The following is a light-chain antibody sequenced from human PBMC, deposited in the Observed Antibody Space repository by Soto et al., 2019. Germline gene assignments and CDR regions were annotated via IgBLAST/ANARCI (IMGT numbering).Light chain of an antibody. J-gene: IGKJ4*01. Sequence: EIVMTQSPATLSVSPGERATLSCRASQSVSSNLAWYQQKPGQAPRLLIYGASTRATGIPARFSGSASGSDFTLTIINLQSEDFSVYYCQQYNNWPALTFGGGTKVEIK. CDR2: GAS. CDR3: QQYNNWPALT. V-gene: IGKV3-15*01. CDR1: QSVSSN.